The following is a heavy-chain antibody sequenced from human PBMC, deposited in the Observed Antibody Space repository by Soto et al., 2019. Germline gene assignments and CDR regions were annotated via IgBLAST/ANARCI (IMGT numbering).Heavy chain of an antibody. J-gene: IGHJ6*02. V-gene: IGHV1-3*01. CDR3: ASEYCSGGSCYYYGMDV. Sequence: ASVKVSCKASGDTFTSNALDCVRQAPGQRLEWMGWINAGNGNTKHSQKFKGRVTITRDTSATTGYMEMSSLRAEDTAVYYCASEYCSGGSCYYYGMDVWGQGTTVTVSS. CDR2: INAGNGNT. CDR1: GDTFTSNA. D-gene: IGHD2-15*01.